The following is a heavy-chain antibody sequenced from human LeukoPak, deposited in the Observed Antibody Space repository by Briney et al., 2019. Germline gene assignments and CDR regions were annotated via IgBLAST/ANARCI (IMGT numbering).Heavy chain of an antibody. CDR1: GFTFSSYS. CDR2: ISSSSSYI. CDR3: AANLYYYDSSNYYYRSGY. J-gene: IGHJ4*02. D-gene: IGHD3-22*01. V-gene: IGHV3-21*01. Sequence: GGSLRLSCGASGFTFSSYSMNWVRQAPGKGLEWVSTISSSSSYIYYADSVKGRFTISRYNAKNSLYLQMNSLRAEDTAVYYCAANLYYYDSSNYYYRSGYWGQGTLVTVTS.